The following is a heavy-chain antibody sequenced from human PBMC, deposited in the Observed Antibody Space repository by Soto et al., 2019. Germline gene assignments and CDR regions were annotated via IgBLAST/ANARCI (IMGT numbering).Heavy chain of an antibody. J-gene: IGHJ5*02. CDR2: INPNSGGT. CDR3: AKTRQLNWFDP. D-gene: IGHD1-1*01. Sequence: GASVKVSCKTSGYTFTGYYIHWVRQAPGQGLEWMGWINPNSGGTKYAQKIQGWVTMTRDTSISTAYMELSSLRSEDTAVYYCAKTRQLNWFDPWGQGNLVTVSS. V-gene: IGHV1-2*04. CDR1: GYTFTGYY.